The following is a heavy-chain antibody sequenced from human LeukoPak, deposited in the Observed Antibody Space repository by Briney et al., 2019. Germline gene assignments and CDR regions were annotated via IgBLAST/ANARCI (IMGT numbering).Heavy chain of an antibody. V-gene: IGHV3-30-3*01. D-gene: IGHD2-2*01. J-gene: IGHJ6*03. CDR3: ARDLPVPAAHAYYYYYMDV. CDR2: ISYDGTDK. Sequence: PGGSLRLSCAASGFTFVSHAMHWVRQAPGKGLEWVAFISYDGTDKYYADSVKGRFTISRDNSKNTLIVQMNSLRSEDTAVYYCARDLPVPAAHAYYYYYMDVWGKGTTVTVSS. CDR1: GFTFVSHA.